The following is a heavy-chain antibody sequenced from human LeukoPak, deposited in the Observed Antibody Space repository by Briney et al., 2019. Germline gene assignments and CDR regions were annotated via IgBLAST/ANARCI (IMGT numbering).Heavy chain of an antibody. CDR3: ARSRGSSGWKYDAFDI. J-gene: IGHJ3*02. V-gene: IGHV1-46*01. D-gene: IGHD6-19*01. CDR2: INPSGGST. Sequence: ASVKVSCKASGYTFTSYYMHWVRQAPGQGLEWMGIINPSGGSTSYAQKFQGRVTMTRDTSTSTVYMELSSLRSEDTAVYYCARSRGSSGWKYDAFDIWGQGTMVTVSS. CDR1: GYTFTSYY.